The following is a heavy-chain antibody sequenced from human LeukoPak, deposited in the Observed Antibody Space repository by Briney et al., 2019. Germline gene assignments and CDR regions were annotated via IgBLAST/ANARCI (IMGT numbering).Heavy chain of an antibody. J-gene: IGHJ4*02. D-gene: IGHD1-26*01. Sequence: GASVKVSCKASGYTFTSYDINWVRQATGQGLEWMGWMNPNSGNTGYAQKFQGRATMTRNTSISTAYMELSSLRSDDTAVYYCARGRSGKTTIFDYWGQGTLVTVSS. CDR1: GYTFTSYD. CDR2: MNPNSGNT. CDR3: ARGRSGKTTIFDY. V-gene: IGHV1-8*01.